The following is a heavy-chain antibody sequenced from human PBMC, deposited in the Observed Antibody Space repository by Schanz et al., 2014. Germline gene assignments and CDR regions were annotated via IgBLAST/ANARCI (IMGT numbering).Heavy chain of an antibody. CDR2: VFYTGTT. D-gene: IGHD6-19*01. CDR3: ARHGPLAGIPLDY. J-gene: IGHJ4*02. Sequence: QLQLQESGPGLVKPSETLSLICSVSGGSINSNSYYWGWIRQPPGKGLEWIGNVFYTGTTYTNPSLRSGVPWSGDTSNNQFSLKLPSVTAADTAVYFCARHGPLAGIPLDYWGRGTLVTVSS. V-gene: IGHV4-39*01. CDR1: GGSINSNSYY.